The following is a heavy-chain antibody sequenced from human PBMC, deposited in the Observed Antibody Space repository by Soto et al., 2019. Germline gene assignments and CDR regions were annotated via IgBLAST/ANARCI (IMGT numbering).Heavy chain of an antibody. D-gene: IGHD2-15*01. CDR3: AKDLEDIVVVARDGMDV. J-gene: IGHJ6*02. V-gene: IGHV3-23*01. CDR1: GCTFSSYS. Sequence: LXLSCAASGCTFSSYSVSWVRQAPGKGLEWVSAISGSGGSTYYADSVKGRFTISRDNSKNTLYLQMNSLRAEDTAVYYCAKDLEDIVVVARDGMDVWGQGTTVTVSS. CDR2: ISGSGGST.